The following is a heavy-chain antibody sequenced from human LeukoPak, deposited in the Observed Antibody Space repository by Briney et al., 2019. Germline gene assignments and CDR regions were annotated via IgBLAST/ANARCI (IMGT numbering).Heavy chain of an antibody. J-gene: IGHJ4*02. D-gene: IGHD6-13*01. V-gene: IGHV4-59*01. CDR1: GGSISSYY. CDR2: IYYSGST. CDR3: ARSRGYFDY. Sequence: SETLSLTCSVSGGSISSYYWSWIRQPPGKGLEWIGYIYYSGSTNYNPSIQSQVTISVDTSKNQFSLKLSSVTAADTALYYCARSRGYFDYWGQGTLVTVSS.